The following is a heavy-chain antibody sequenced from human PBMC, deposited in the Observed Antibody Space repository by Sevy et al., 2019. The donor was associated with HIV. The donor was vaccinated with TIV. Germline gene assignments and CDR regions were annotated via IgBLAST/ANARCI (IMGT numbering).Heavy chain of an antibody. D-gene: IGHD6-19*01. CDR1: GFAVSSNF. V-gene: IGHV3-53*01. CDR3: ARGKHSSDYYGSFDY. Sequence: GGSLRLSCAASGFAVSSNFMSWVRQAPGKGLEWVSVIYIGGSTYYADSVKGRFTISRDNSKITLYLQMNSLRAEDTAVYYCARGKHSSDYYGSFDYWGQGTLVTVSS. J-gene: IGHJ4*02. CDR2: IYIGGST.